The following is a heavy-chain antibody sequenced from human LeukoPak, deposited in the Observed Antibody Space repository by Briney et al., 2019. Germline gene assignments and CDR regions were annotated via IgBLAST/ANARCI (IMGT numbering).Heavy chain of an antibody. D-gene: IGHD6-13*01. Sequence: GGSLRLSCAASGFTFSSYSMSWVRQAPGKGLEWVSSISSSSSYIYYADSVKGRFTISRDNAKNSLYLQMNSLRAEDTAVYYCARDGEQQLAKDYWGQGTLVTVSS. CDR2: ISSSSSYI. CDR1: GFTFSSYS. J-gene: IGHJ4*02. V-gene: IGHV3-21*01. CDR3: ARDGEQQLAKDY.